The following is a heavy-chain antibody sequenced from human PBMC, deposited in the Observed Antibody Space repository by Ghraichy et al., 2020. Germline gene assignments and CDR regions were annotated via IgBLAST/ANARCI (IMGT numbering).Heavy chain of an antibody. J-gene: IGHJ5*02. Sequence: SETLSLTCAVYGGSFSGYYWSWIRQPPGKGLEWIGEINHSGSTNYNPSLKSRVTISVDTSKNQFSLKLSSVTAADTAGYYCARGRLTPNWFDPWGQGTLVTVSS. CDR1: GGSFSGYY. CDR2: INHSGST. CDR3: ARGRLTPNWFDP. V-gene: IGHV4-34*01.